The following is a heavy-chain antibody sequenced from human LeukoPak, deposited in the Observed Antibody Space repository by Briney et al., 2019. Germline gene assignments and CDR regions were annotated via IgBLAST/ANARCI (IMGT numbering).Heavy chain of an antibody. Sequence: GESLKISCKGTGYSFPIYWLGWVRQMPGKGLEWMGIIYPGDSDTRYSPSFQGQVTISADKSISTAYLQWSSLKASDTAMYYCARLSGSSGYFNWFDPWGQGTLVTVSS. D-gene: IGHD3-22*01. CDR1: GYSFPIYW. J-gene: IGHJ5*02. CDR3: ARLSGSSGYFNWFDP. V-gene: IGHV5-51*01. CDR2: IYPGDSDT.